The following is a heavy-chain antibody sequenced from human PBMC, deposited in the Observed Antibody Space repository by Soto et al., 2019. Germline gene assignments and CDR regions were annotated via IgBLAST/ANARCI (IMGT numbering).Heavy chain of an antibody. Sequence: PGESLKISCQASGYSFTTYWISWVRQMPGKGLECMRRIDPTDSYPAYGPSFEGHVTMSVDRSINTAYLEWSSLKASDSAMYYCARLTLAQDSSGYHIFDYWGQGTLVTVSS. CDR1: GYSFTTYW. J-gene: IGHJ4*02. D-gene: IGHD3-22*01. CDR2: IDPTDSYP. CDR3: ARLTLAQDSSGYHIFDY. V-gene: IGHV5-10-1*01.